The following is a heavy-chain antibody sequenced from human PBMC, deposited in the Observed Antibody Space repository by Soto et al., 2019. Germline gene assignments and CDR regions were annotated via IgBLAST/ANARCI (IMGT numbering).Heavy chain of an antibody. D-gene: IGHD4-17*01. J-gene: IGHJ6*02. Sequence: QVQLQESGPGLVKPSETLSLTCTVSAGSISSYFWSWIRQPPGKGLEWIGYIYYSGSTNYNPSLKSRVTISVDTSKNQFSLKLSSVTAADTAVYYCARGPTVRQYYNGMDVWGRGTTVTVSS. CDR3: ARGPTVRQYYNGMDV. CDR2: IYYSGST. V-gene: IGHV4-59*01. CDR1: AGSISSYF.